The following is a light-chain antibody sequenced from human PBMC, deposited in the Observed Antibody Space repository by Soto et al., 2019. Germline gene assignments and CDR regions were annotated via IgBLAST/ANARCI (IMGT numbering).Light chain of an antibody. CDR2: GSS. CDR1: QRVSSRY. CDR3: QQYYHSPRT. V-gene: IGKV3-20*01. Sequence: EIVLTQSPGTLSLSPGERATISCRASQRVSSRYFAWFQQRPGQVPRLLIFGSSSRAPGIPDRFSGSGSGTDFTLTISRLEPEDFGVYYCQQYYHSPRTFGQGRKVEIK. J-gene: IGKJ1*01.